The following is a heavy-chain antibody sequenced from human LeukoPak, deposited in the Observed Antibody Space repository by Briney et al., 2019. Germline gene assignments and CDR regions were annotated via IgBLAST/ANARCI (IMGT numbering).Heavy chain of an antibody. CDR2: INPNSGVA. CDR3: ARDNLYDSSGFYRGSGY. D-gene: IGHD3-22*01. Sequence: ASVKVSCKASGYTFTGYYMHWVRQAPGQGLEWVGWINPNSGVASYAQKFQGRVTMTRDTSISTAYMELSRLRSDDTAVFYCARDNLYDSSGFYRGSGYWGQGTLVTVSS. CDR1: GYTFTGYY. V-gene: IGHV1-2*02. J-gene: IGHJ4*02.